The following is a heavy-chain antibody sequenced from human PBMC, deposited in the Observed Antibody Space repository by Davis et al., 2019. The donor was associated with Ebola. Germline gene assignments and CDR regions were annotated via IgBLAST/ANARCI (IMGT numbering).Heavy chain of an antibody. J-gene: IGHJ4*02. CDR1: GFTFGSYG. Sequence: GESLKISCAASGFTFGSYGMHWVRQAPGKGLEWVTFILYDGSNKYYADSLKGRFTISRDNSKNTLYLQMNSLRVEDTAVYYCAKDSGKFRGVLDYWGQGTLVTVSS. CDR2: ILYDGSNK. CDR3: AKDSGKFRGVLDY. D-gene: IGHD4-23*01. V-gene: IGHV3-30*02.